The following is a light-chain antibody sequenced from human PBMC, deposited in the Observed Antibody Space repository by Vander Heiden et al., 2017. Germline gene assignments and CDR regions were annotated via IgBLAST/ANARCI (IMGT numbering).Light chain of an antibody. CDR3: LVSYNGGGV. V-gene: IGLV7-46*01. J-gene: IGLJ2*01. CDR2: ETS. Sequence: APVTHEPPLPVSSGGTVIPTCGLATGPVTSTHWPYWFQQKPGQAPRTLIYETSNIYSWTPARFSGSLLGSRAALTLSGAQPEDEAEYYYLVSYNGGGVFGGGTKLTVL. CDR1: TGPVTSTHW.